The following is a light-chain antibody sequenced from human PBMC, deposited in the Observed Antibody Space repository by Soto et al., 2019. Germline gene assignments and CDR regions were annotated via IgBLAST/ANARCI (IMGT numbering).Light chain of an antibody. V-gene: IGKV1-5*01. CDR2: DAS. CDR1: QSISSW. CDR3: QHGFT. J-gene: IGKJ3*01. Sequence: DIHMTQSPSTLSASVVDRVTITCRASQSISSWLAWYQQKPGKAPKLLIYDASSLESGVPSRFSGSGSGTEFTLTISSLQPDDFASYYCQHGFTFGPGTKVDIK.